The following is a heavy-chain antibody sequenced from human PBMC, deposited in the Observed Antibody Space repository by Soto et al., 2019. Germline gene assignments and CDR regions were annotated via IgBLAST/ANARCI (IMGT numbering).Heavy chain of an antibody. CDR3: ARSRSGAVADSFDF. V-gene: IGHV3-30*04. CDR1: GFTFRSYA. J-gene: IGHJ4*02. D-gene: IGHD3-10*01. CDR2: ISRDGTNK. Sequence: LRLSCAASGFTFRSYAIHWVRQAPGKGLEWVAVISRDGTNKYYVDSVKGRFTISRDNSKDTVYLQMNSLRDEDSAMFYCARSRSGAVADSFDFWGQGTLVTVSS.